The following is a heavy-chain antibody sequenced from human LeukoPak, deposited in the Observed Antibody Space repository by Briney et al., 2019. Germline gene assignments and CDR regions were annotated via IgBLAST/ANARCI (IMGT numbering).Heavy chain of an antibody. CDR1: GFTFSNAW. J-gene: IGHJ4*02. CDR2: ISGSGGST. V-gene: IGHV3-23*01. CDR3: AKGQTAIRTLDY. D-gene: IGHD2-21*02. Sequence: KSGGSLRLSCAASGFTFSNAWMSWVRQAPGKGLEWVLAISGSGGSTYYADSVKGRFTISRDNSKNTLYLQMNSLRAEDTAVYYCAKGQTAIRTLDYWGQGTLVTVSS.